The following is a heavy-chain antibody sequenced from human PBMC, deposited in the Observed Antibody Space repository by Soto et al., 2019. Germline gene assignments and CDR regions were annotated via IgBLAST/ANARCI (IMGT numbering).Heavy chain of an antibody. J-gene: IGHJ3*02. V-gene: IGHV3-64*01. D-gene: IGHD3-16*02. CDR2: ISSNGGST. Sequence: GGSLRLSCAASGFTFSSYAMHWVRQAPGKGLEYVSAISSNGGSTYYANSVKGRFTISRDNSKNTLYLQMGSLRAEDMAVYYCASGYLGELSSDAFDIWGQGTMVTVSS. CDR1: GFTFSSYA. CDR3: ASGYLGELSSDAFDI.